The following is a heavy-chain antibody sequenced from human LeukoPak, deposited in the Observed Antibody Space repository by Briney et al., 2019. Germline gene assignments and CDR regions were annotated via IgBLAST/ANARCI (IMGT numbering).Heavy chain of an antibody. J-gene: IGHJ6*03. D-gene: IGHD3-10*01. Sequence: ASVKVSCKASGYTFTGYYIHWVRQAPGQGLEWMGWINPNSGGTNYAQKFQGRVTMTRDTSISTAYMELSRLRSDDTAVYYCASYYYGSGSYRYYYYMDVWGKGTTVTVAS. CDR1: GYTFTGYY. CDR3: ASYYYGSGSYRYYYYMDV. V-gene: IGHV1-2*02. CDR2: INPNSGGT.